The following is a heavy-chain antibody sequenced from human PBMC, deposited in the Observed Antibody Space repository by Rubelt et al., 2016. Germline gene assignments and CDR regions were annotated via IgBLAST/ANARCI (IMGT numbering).Heavy chain of an antibody. CDR2: INHSGST. CDR1: GGSFSGYY. CDR3: ARGWGNYYYYYGMDV. J-gene: IGHJ6*02. D-gene: IGHD7-27*01. Sequence: QVQLQQWGAGLLKPSETLSLTCAVYGGSFSGYYWSWIRQPPGKGLEWIGEINHSGSTNYNPSLKSRGTISVDTSKNQFSLKLSSVTAADTAVYYCARGWGNYYYYYGMDVWGQGTTVTVSS. V-gene: IGHV4-34*01.